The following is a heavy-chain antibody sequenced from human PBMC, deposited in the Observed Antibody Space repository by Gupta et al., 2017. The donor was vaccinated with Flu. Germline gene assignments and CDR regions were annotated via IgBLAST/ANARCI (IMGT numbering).Heavy chain of an antibody. V-gene: IGHV1-18*01. CDR1: GYIFRNYG. J-gene: IGHJ4*02. CDR2: ISPYRGDT. CDR3: ARDLHYDILTGYPDY. D-gene: IGHD3-9*01. Sequence: VSCETSGYIFRNYGISWVRQAPGQGLEWMGWISPYRGDTNYSQRFQGRLTMTTDTSTSTAYMELRGLRSDDTAVYYCARDLHYDILTGYPDYWGQGTLVTVSS.